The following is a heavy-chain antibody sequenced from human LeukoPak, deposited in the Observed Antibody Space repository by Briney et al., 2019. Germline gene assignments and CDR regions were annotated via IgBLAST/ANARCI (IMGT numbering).Heavy chain of an antibody. J-gene: IGHJ3*02. D-gene: IGHD3-9*01. CDR1: GKTLSDLS. V-gene: IGHV1-24*01. CDR3: ARTIRDVLRYFDWLSGRRNDAFDI. CDR2: SDPEDGER. Sequence: ASVKVSCKVSGKTLSDLSIHWLRQPPGQGLEWLGGSDPEDGERIYAQMFQGRVTMTEDTSIDTAYMELSSLRSEDTAVYYCARTIRDVLRYFDWLSGRRNDAFDIWGQGTMVTVSS.